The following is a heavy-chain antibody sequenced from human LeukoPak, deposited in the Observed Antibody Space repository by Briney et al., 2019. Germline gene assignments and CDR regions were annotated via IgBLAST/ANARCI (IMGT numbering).Heavy chain of an antibody. CDR3: ARGRCSSTSCSFDY. J-gene: IGHJ4*02. V-gene: IGHV4-39*07. Sequence: PSETLSLTCTVSGGSISSSSYYWGWIRQPPGKGLEWIGEINHSGSTNYNSSLKSRVTISVDTSKSQFSLKLSSVTAADTAVYYCARGRCSSTSCSFDYWGQGTLVTVSS. CDR2: INHSGST. CDR1: GGSISSSSYY. D-gene: IGHD2-2*01.